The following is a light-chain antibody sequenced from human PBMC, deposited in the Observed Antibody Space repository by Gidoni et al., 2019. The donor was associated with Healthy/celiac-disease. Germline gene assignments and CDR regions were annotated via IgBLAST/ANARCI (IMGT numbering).Light chain of an antibody. V-gene: IGKV1-39*01. CDR1: QRISSY. Sequence: DIQMTQSPSSLSASVGDRVTINCRASQRISSYLNWYQQKTGTATKLLIYAASSLQSGVPSRFSGSGSGTDFTLTISSLQPEDFATYYCQQSYSTPRTFGQGTKVEIK. J-gene: IGKJ1*01. CDR3: QQSYSTPRT. CDR2: AAS.